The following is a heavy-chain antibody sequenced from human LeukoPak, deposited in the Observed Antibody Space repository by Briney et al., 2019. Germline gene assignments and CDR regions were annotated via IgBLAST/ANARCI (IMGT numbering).Heavy chain of an antibody. Sequence: GGSLRLSCAASGFTFSSYSMNWVRQAPGKGLEWVSYIRSSSSTIYYADSVKGRFTISRDNAKNSLYLQMSSLRAEDTAVYYCAGRNYGSGSYYLLPVDPSYCYMDVWGKGTTVTISS. J-gene: IGHJ6*03. D-gene: IGHD3-10*01. CDR3: AGRNYGSGSYYLLPVDPSYCYMDV. V-gene: IGHV3-48*04. CDR1: GFTFSSYS. CDR2: IRSSSSTI.